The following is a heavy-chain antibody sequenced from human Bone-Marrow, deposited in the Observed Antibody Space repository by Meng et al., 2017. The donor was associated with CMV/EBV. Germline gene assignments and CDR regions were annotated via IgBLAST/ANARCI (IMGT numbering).Heavy chain of an antibody. Sequence: GESLKISCAASGFTVSSNYMSWVRQAPGKGLVWVSRINSDGSSTSYADSVKGRFTISRDNAKNTLYLQMNSLRAEDTAVYYCASASGSRFWGQGTMVTVSS. J-gene: IGHJ3*01. CDR2: INSDGSST. D-gene: IGHD1-26*01. CDR1: GFTVSSNY. CDR3: ASASGSRF. V-gene: IGHV3-74*01.